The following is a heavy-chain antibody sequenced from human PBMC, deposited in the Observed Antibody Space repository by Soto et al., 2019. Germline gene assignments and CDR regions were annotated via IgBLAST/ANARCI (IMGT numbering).Heavy chain of an antibody. Sequence: ELQLVESGGGLVQPGRSLRLSCAASGFTFEHYAMHWVRQAPGKGLEWVSGITWDSDKKGYADSVKGRFTISRDNAKNSLYLQMNSLRAEDTALYYCAKDIEGHTSYWGQGTLVTVSS. CDR3: AKDIEGHTSY. J-gene: IGHJ4*02. CDR2: ITWDSDKK. CDR1: GFTFEHYA. V-gene: IGHV3-9*01.